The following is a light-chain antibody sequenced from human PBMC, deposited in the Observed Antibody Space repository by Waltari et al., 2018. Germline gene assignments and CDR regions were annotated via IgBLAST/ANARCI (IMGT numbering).Light chain of an antibody. J-gene: IGKJ4*01. CDR2: WAS. CDR1: QSILYSSTNKNY. CDR3: QQYYSDFLT. Sequence: DIVMTHSPDSLTVSLGERATLNCRSSQSILYSSTNKNYLAWYQQKPGQPPKLLIYWASTRESGVPDRFTGSGSETDFTLTINNLQAEDMAVYYCQQYYSDFLTFGGGTKVEIK. V-gene: IGKV4-1*01.